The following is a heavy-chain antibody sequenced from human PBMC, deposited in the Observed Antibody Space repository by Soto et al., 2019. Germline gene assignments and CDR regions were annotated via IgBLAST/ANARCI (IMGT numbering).Heavy chain of an antibody. V-gene: IGHV4-30-4*01. Sequence: SETLSLTCNVSGGSISSGDYYWSWIRQPPGKGLEWIGYIYYSGSTYYNPSLKSRVTISVDTSKNQFSLKLSSVTAADTAVYYCARGSAVAKWGAFDIWGQGTMVTVSS. CDR3: ARGSAVAKWGAFDI. D-gene: IGHD6-19*01. CDR2: IYYSGST. CDR1: GGSISSGDYY. J-gene: IGHJ3*02.